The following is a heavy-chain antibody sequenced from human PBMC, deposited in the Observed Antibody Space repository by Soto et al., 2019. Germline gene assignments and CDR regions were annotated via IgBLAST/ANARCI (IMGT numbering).Heavy chain of an antibody. Sequence: PSETLSLTCTVSYGSISNYYWNWIRQPPGKGLEWIGYIYYTGNTNSNPSLKSRVTLSLDTSKNQLSLKLTSVTPAETAVYYCERESDIPYGLDLWGQGTTVTVSS. V-gene: IGHV4-59*01. CDR2: IYYTGNT. CDR1: YGSISNYY. J-gene: IGHJ6*02. CDR3: ERESDIPYGLDL.